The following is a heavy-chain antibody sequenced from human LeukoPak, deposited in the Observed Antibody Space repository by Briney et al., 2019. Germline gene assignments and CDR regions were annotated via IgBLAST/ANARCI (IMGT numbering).Heavy chain of an antibody. CDR2: IYHSGST. V-gene: IGHV4-4*02. Sequence: SETLSLACAVSGGSISSSNWWSWVRQPPGKGLEWIGEIYHSGSTNYNPSLKSRVTISVDTSKNQFSLKLSSVTAADTAVYYCARVLDHDYSDLFFDYWGQGTLVTVSS. CDR3: ARVLDHDYSDLFFDY. J-gene: IGHJ4*02. CDR1: GGSISSSNW. D-gene: IGHD4-11*01.